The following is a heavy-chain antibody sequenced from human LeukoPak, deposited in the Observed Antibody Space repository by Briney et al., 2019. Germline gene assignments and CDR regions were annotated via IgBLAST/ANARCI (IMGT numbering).Heavy chain of an antibody. CDR2: IYYSGST. Sequence: PSETLSLTCTVSGGSISSSSYYWGWIRQPPGKGLEWIGSIYYSGSTYYNPSLKSRVTISVDTSKNQFSLKLSSVTAADTAVYYCARGLIGWFGDKTKFDPWGQGTLVTVSS. D-gene: IGHD3-10*01. V-gene: IGHV4-39*07. CDR1: GGSISSSSYY. J-gene: IGHJ5*02. CDR3: ARGLIGWFGDKTKFDP.